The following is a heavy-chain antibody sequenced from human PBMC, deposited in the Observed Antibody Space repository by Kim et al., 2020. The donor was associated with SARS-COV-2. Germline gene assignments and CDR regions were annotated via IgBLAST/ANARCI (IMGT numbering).Heavy chain of an antibody. CDR2: ISSSGSTI. Sequence: GGSLRLSCAASGFTFSSYEMNWVRQAPGKGLEWVSYISSSGSTIYYADSVKGRFTISRDNAKNSLYLQMNSLRAEDTAVYYCARVPDYGDYGGLDYWGQGTLVTVSS. CDR1: GFTFSSYE. CDR3: ARVPDYGDYGGLDY. D-gene: IGHD4-17*01. V-gene: IGHV3-48*03. J-gene: IGHJ4*02.